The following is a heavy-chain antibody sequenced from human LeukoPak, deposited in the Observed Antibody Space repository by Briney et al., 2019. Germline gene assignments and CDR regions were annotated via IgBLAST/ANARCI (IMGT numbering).Heavy chain of an antibody. J-gene: IGHJ3*02. CDR1: GYTFTGYY. Sequence: GASVKVSCKASGYTFTGYYMHWVRQAPGQGLEWMGWINPNSGGTNYAQKFQGRVTMTSDTSISTAYMELSRLRSDDTAVYYCARDHRGGSIAARRGAFDIWGQGTMVTVSS. CDR2: INPNSGGT. V-gene: IGHV1-2*02. CDR3: ARDHRGGSIAARRGAFDI. D-gene: IGHD6-6*01.